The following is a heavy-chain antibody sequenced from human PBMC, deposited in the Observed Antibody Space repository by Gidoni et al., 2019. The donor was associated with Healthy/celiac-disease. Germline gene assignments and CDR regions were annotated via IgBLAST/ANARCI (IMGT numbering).Heavy chain of an antibody. CDR1: GFSLSNARMG. Sequence: QVTLKESGPVLVKPTETLTLTCTVPGFSLSNARMGVSWIRQPPGKALEWLAHIFSNDEKSYSTSLKSRLTISKDTSKSQVVLTMTNMDPVDTATYYCARVIVVVVAASGDYYMDVWGKGTTVTVSS. D-gene: IGHD2-15*01. J-gene: IGHJ6*03. CDR3: ARVIVVVVAASGDYYMDV. CDR2: IFSNDEK. V-gene: IGHV2-26*01.